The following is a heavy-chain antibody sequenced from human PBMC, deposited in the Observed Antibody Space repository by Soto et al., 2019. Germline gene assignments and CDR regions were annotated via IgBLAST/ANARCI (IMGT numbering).Heavy chain of an antibody. CDR2: IIPIFGTA. D-gene: IGHD5-18*01. Sequence: SVKLSCKASGGTFSSYAISWVRQAPRQGLEWMGGIIPIFGTANYAQKFQGRVTITADESTSTAYMELSSLRSEDTAVYYCARVYPSDTRYGYVGNNWFDPWGQGTLVTVSS. V-gene: IGHV1-69*13. CDR1: GGTFSSYA. CDR3: ARVYPSDTRYGYVGNNWFDP. J-gene: IGHJ5*02.